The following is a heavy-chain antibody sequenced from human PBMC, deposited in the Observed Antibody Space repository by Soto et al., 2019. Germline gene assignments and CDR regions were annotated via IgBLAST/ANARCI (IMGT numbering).Heavy chain of an antibody. Sequence: QVQLVQSGAEVKKPGSSVKVSCKASGGTFSSYAISWVRQAPGQGLEWMGGIIPIFGTANYAQKFQDRVTITADESTSTAYMELSSLRSEDTAVYYCARGLDSSGYPQVAFDIWGQGTMVTVSS. D-gene: IGHD3-22*01. CDR2: IIPIFGTA. CDR1: GGTFSSYA. V-gene: IGHV1-69*01. J-gene: IGHJ3*02. CDR3: ARGLDSSGYPQVAFDI.